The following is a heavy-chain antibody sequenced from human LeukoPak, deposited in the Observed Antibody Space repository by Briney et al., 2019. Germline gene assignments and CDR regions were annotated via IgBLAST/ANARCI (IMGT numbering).Heavy chain of an antibody. CDR1: GFTFSSYE. D-gene: IGHD4-17*01. V-gene: IGHV3-48*03. CDR3: ARAFYGDLDY. CDR2: ISSGGSTV. J-gene: IGHJ4*02. Sequence: PGGSLTLSCAASGFTFSSYEINWVRQAPGKGLEWVSYISSGGSTVYYADSVKGRFTISRDNAKNSLYLQMSSLRAEDTAVYYCARAFYGDLDYWGQGTLVTVSS.